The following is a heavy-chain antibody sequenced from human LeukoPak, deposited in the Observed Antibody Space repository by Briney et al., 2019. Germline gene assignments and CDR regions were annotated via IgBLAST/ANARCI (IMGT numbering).Heavy chain of an antibody. V-gene: IGHV1-18*01. D-gene: IGHD4-11*01. CDR2: INPFNGKT. Sequence: ASVKVSCKASGYDFINYAITWVRPAPGQELEWMGWINPFNGKTNYAQNLQGRVTMTIDTTTSTASMELRGLRSDDTGGYYCARVWDYSPRGRFDDWGQGTRVTVSS. CDR1: GYDFINYA. CDR3: ARVWDYSPRGRFDD. J-gene: IGHJ4*02.